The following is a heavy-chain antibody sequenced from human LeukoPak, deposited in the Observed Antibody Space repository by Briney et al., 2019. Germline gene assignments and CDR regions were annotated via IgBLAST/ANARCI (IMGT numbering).Heavy chain of an antibody. CDR1: GFTFSSYG. Sequence: GGSLRLSCAASGFTFSSYGMHWVRQAPGKGLEWVSFIRYDGSNEYYADSAKGRFTISRDIFKNTVYLQMNSLRAEDTAVYYCAREGATTAFDYWGQGTLVTVSS. V-gene: IGHV3-30*02. J-gene: IGHJ4*02. CDR3: AREGATTAFDY. D-gene: IGHD1-26*01. CDR2: IRYDGSNE.